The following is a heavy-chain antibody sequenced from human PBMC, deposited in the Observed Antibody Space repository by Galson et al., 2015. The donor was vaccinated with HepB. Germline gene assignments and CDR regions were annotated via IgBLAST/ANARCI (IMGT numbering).Heavy chain of an antibody. CDR2: ISSSGGYT. CDR1: GFTFSDYY. D-gene: IGHD5-24*01. J-gene: IGHJ4*02. CDR3: ATVAVEMATMALDY. Sequence: SLRLSCAASGFTFSDYYMTWIRQAPGKGLEWVSYISSSGGYTNSADSVKGRFTISRDNAKNSLYLQMNSLRAEDTAVYYCATVAVEMATMALDYWGQGTLVTVSS. V-gene: IGHV3-11*06.